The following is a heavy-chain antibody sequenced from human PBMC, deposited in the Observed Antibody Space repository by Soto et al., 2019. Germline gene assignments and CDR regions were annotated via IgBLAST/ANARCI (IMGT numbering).Heavy chain of an antibody. Sequence: SVKVSCKASGGTFSSYAISWVRQAPGQGLEWMGGIIPIFGTANYAQKFQGRVTITADESTSTAYMELSSLRSEDTAVYYCARGGKNYVGNWAAPFDIWGQGTMVTVSS. J-gene: IGHJ3*02. CDR2: IIPIFGTA. D-gene: IGHD1-7*01. V-gene: IGHV1-69*13. CDR3: ARGGKNYVGNWAAPFDI. CDR1: GGTFSSYA.